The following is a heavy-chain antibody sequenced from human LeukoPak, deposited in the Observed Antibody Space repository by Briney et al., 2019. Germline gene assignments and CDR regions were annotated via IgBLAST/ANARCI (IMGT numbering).Heavy chain of an antibody. CDR3: ARDVPIAVASFWYFDL. CDR1: GYTFTSYG. V-gene: IGHV1-18*01. D-gene: IGHD6-19*01. J-gene: IGHJ2*01. CDR2: ISAYNCNT. Sequence: ASVKVSCKASGYTFTSYGISWVRQAPGQGLEWMGWISAYNCNTNYAQKLQGRVTMTTDTSTSTAYMELRSLRSDDTAVYYCARDVPIAVASFWYFDLWGRGTLVTVSS.